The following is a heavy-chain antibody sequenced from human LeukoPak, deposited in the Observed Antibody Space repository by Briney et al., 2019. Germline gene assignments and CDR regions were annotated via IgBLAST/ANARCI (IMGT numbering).Heavy chain of an antibody. J-gene: IGHJ5*02. CDR2: IYYSGST. Sequence: SQTLSLTCTVSGGSLSRGDYYWSWIRQPPGKGLEWIGYIYYSGSTYYNPSLKSRVTISVDTSKNQFSLKLSSVTAADTAVYYCARGWFGEYNNWFDPWGQGTLVTVSS. V-gene: IGHV4-30-4*01. CDR1: GGSLSRGDYY. D-gene: IGHD3-10*01. CDR3: ARGWFGEYNNWFDP.